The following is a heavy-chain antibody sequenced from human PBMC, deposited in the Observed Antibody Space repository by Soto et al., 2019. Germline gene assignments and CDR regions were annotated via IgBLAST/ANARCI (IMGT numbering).Heavy chain of an antibody. Sequence: PSETLSLPCTVSGPSISSSTYYWGWIRQPPGKGLEWIGSVYYSENTYYNPSLKSRVTISVDTSKNLFSLKLTSVTAADTAIYYCARPQFSGTYHDTFNIWGQGTMVTVSS. V-gene: IGHV4-39*02. CDR1: GPSISSSTYY. CDR3: ARPQFSGTYHDTFNI. D-gene: IGHD1-26*01. J-gene: IGHJ3*02. CDR2: VYYSENT.